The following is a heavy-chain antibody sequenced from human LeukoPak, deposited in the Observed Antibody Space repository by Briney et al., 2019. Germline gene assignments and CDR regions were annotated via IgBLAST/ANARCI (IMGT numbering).Heavy chain of an antibody. D-gene: IGHD5-12*01. Sequence: GGSLRLSCAASGFTFSSYGMSWVRQAPGKGLEWVSVIYSGGSTYYADSVKGRFTISRDNSKNTLYLQMNSLRAEDTAVYYCARRGGYDYSDYFDYWGQGTLVTVSS. CDR1: GFTFSSYG. CDR3: ARRGGYDYSDYFDY. J-gene: IGHJ4*02. V-gene: IGHV3-53*01. CDR2: IYSGGST.